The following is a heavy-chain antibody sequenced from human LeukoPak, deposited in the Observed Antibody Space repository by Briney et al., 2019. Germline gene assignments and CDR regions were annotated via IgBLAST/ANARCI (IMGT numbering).Heavy chain of an antibody. CDR3: ALAGITMVRGVTYNWFDP. D-gene: IGHD3-10*01. CDR2: INHSGST. CDR1: GGSFSGYY. V-gene: IGHV4-34*01. Sequence: PSETLSLTCAVYGGSFSGYYWSWIRQPPGKGLEWIGEINHSGSTNYNPSLKSRVTISVDTSKNLFSLKLSSVTAADTAVYYCALAGITMVRGVTYNWFDPWGQGTLVTVSS. J-gene: IGHJ5*02.